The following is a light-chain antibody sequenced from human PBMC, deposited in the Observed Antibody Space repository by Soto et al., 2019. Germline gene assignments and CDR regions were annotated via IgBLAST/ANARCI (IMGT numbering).Light chain of an antibody. CDR2: DVT. CDR3: CSCAGSYPVL. CDR1: SSDVGAYNY. V-gene: IGLV2-11*01. Sequence: QSALTQPRSVSGSPGQSVTISCTGTSSDVGAYNYVSWYQQYPGKAPKLMIYDVTKRPSGVPDRFSGSKSGNTASLTISGLQPEDEAHYYCCSCAGSYPVLFGGGTKLTVL. J-gene: IGLJ2*01.